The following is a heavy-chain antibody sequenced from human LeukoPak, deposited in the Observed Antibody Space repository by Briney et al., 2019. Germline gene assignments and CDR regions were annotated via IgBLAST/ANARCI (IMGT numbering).Heavy chain of an antibody. CDR1: GGSFSGYY. Sequence: TSETLSLTCAVYGGSFSGYYWSWIRQPPGKGLEWIGEINHSGSTNYNPSLKSRVTISVDTSKNQFSLKLSSVTAADTAVYYCARGRGYCSGGSCYPHRYWFDPWGQGTLVTVSS. J-gene: IGHJ5*02. D-gene: IGHD2-15*01. CDR3: ARGRGYCSGGSCYPHRYWFDP. V-gene: IGHV4-34*01. CDR2: INHSGST.